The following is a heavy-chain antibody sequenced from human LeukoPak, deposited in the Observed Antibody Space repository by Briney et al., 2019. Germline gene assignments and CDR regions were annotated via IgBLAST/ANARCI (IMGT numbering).Heavy chain of an antibody. Sequence: GGSLRLSCAASGFTFDDYTMHWVRQAPGKGLEWVSLISWDGGSTYYADSVKGRFTISRDNSKNTLYLQMTSLRAEDTARYYCAKHPRLVRYFDSWGQGTLVTVSS. V-gene: IGHV3-43*01. CDR2: ISWDGGST. J-gene: IGHJ4*02. CDR1: GFTFDDYT. D-gene: IGHD6-6*01. CDR3: AKHPRLVRYFDS.